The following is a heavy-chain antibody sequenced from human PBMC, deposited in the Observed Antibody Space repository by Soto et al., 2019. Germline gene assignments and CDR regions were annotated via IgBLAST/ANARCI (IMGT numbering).Heavy chain of an antibody. J-gene: IGHJ3*02. CDR1: GYTFTSYY. D-gene: IGHD3-3*01. Sequence: ASVKVSCKASGYTFTSYYMHWVRQAPGQGLEWMGIINPSGGSTSYAQKFQGRVTMTRDTSTSTVYMELSSLRSEDTAVYYCVLMYDFWSGYYSAHNDAFDIGGQGKMVTVSS. CDR2: INPSGGST. V-gene: IGHV1-46*01. CDR3: VLMYDFWSGYYSAHNDAFDI.